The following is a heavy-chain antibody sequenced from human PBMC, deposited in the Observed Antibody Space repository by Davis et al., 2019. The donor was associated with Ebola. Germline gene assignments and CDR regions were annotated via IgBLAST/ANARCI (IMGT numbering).Heavy chain of an antibody. J-gene: IGHJ4*02. CDR1: GYTFTSYA. V-gene: IGHV1-3*01. Sequence: ASVKVSCKASGYTFTSYAVHWVRQAPGQRLEWMGWINAGNGNTKYSQKFQGRVTITRDTSASTAYMELSSLRSEDTAVYYCARPSGYYPFDYWGQGTLVTVSS. CDR2: INAGNGNT. D-gene: IGHD3-22*01. CDR3: ARPSGYYPFDY.